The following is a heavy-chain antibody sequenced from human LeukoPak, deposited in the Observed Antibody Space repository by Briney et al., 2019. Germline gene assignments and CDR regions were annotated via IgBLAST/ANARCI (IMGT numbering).Heavy chain of an antibody. CDR2: IYHSGST. CDR3: ARFTPQGYGWGGYNRFDP. J-gene: IGHJ5*02. D-gene: IGHD3-16*01. Sequence: PSETLSLTCTVSGYSISSGSFWGWIRQPPGKGLEWIGSIYHSGSTYYNPSLKSRVTISVDTSKNQFSLKLTSVTAADTAVYYCARFTPQGYGWGGYNRFDPWGQGTLVTVSS. CDR1: GYSISSGSF. V-gene: IGHV4-38-2*02.